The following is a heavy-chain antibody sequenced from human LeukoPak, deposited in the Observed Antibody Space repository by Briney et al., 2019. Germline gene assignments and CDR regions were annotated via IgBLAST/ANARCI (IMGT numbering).Heavy chain of an antibody. J-gene: IGHJ5*02. CDR1: GFTFSSYS. CDR2: TSSSSSYI. CDR3: ARDIVATVSA. V-gene: IGHV3-21*01. D-gene: IGHD5-12*01. Sequence: GGSLRPSCAASGFTFSSYSMNWVRQAPGKGLEWVPSTSSSSSYIYYADSVKGRFTISRDNAKNSLYLQMNSLRAEDTAVYYCARDIVATVSAWGQGTLVTVSS.